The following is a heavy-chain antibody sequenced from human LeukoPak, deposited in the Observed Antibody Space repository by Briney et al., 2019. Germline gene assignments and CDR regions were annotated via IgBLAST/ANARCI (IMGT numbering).Heavy chain of an antibody. CDR1: GGPINYYY. Sequence: SETLSLTCTVSGGPINYYYWSWIRQPPGEGLEWIGYISNGGTTNYNPSFKSRVTISVDKSKNQLSLKLGSVTAADTAVYYCVRLQPNTGEWAFDIWGQGTLVTVS. D-gene: IGHD1-1*01. J-gene: IGHJ3*02. V-gene: IGHV4-59*01. CDR3: VRLQPNTGEWAFDI. CDR2: ISNGGTT.